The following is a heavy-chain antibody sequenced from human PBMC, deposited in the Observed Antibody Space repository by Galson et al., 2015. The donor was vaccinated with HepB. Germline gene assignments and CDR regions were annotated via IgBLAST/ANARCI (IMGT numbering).Heavy chain of an antibody. CDR3: AKSPWLPHDYFDY. D-gene: IGHD6-19*01. CDR1: GFTFSSYA. J-gene: IGHJ4*02. Sequence: SLRLSCAASGFTFSSYAMSWVRQAPGKGLEWVSAISGSGGSTYYADSVKGQFTISRDNSKNTLYLQMNSLRAEDTAVYYCAKSPWLPHDYFDYWGQGTLVTVSS. CDR2: ISGSGGST. V-gene: IGHV3-23*01.